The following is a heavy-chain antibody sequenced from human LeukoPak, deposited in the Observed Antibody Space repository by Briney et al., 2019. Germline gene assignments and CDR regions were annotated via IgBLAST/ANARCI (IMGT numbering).Heavy chain of an antibody. V-gene: IGHV3-23*01. CDR1: GFTFSSYA. J-gene: IGHJ3*02. D-gene: IGHD3-22*01. Sequence: PGGSLRLSCAASGFTFSSYAMSWVRQAPGKGLEWVSAISGSGGSTYYADSVKGRFTISRDNSKNTLYLQMNSLRAEDTAVYYCAKGIYYYDSSGYPDAFDIWGQGTMVTVSS. CDR3: AKGIYYYDSSGYPDAFDI. CDR2: ISGSGGST.